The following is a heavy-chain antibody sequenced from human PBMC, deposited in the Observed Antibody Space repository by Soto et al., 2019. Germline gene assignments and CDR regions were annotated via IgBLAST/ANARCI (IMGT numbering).Heavy chain of an antibody. V-gene: IGHV5-51*01. J-gene: IGHJ4*02. CDR1: GYSFTSYW. CDR2: IYPGDSDT. CDR3: VRAGSYYDSSGYYRFDY. D-gene: IGHD3-22*01. Sequence: PGESLKISCKGSGYSFTSYWIGWVRQMPGKGLEWMGIIYPGDSDTRYSPSFQGQVTISADKSISTAYLQWSSLKASDTAMYYCVRAGSYYDSSGYYRFDYWGQGTLVTVSS.